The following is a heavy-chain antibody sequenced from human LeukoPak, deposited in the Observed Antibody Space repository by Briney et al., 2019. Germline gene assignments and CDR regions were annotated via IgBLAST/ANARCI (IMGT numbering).Heavy chain of an antibody. CDR2: IKQDGSEK. D-gene: IGHD4-17*01. CDR3: ARDPMTTVTQFDY. Sequence: GGSLRLSCAASGFTFSSYWMSWVRQAPGKGLEWVSNIKQDGSEKYYVDSVKGRFTISRDNAKNSLYLQMNSLRAEDTAVYYCARDPMTTVTQFDYCGQGTLVPVSS. V-gene: IGHV3-7*03. J-gene: IGHJ4*02. CDR1: GFTFSSYW.